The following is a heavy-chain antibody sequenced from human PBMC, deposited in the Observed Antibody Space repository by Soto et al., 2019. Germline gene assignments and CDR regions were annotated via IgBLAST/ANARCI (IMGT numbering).Heavy chain of an antibody. J-gene: IGHJ4*02. Sequence: QVQLVESGGGLVKPGESLRLSCAASGFTFSGYYMSWIRQAPGKGLEWVSYISSSGTTIKYADSVKGRFSISRDNTKNSVYLQMNSLRAEDTAVYYCARDLSSSSDYWGQGTLVTVSS. V-gene: IGHV3-11*01. CDR2: ISSSGTTI. CDR3: ARDLSSSSDY. CDR1: GFTFSGYY. D-gene: IGHD6-6*01.